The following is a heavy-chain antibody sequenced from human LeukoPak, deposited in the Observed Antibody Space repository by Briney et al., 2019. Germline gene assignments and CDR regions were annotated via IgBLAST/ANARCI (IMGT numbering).Heavy chain of an antibody. D-gene: IGHD1-1*01. V-gene: IGHV4-39*01. J-gene: IGHJ5*02. Sequence: GSLRLSCAASGFTFSSYWMSWIRQPPGKGLEWIGSIYYSGSTYYNPSLKSRVTISVDTSKNQFSLKLSSVTAADTAVCYCARRAGTSSWFDPWGQGTLVTVSS. CDR3: ARRAGTSSWFDP. CDR2: IYYSGST. CDR1: GFTFSSYW.